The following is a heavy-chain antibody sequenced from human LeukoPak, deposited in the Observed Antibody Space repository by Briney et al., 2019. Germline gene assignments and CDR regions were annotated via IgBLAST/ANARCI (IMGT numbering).Heavy chain of an antibody. CDR1: GYSFTSYW. D-gene: IGHD3-22*01. CDR3: ARRTSYYYDSSGYYYGLYYFDY. V-gene: IGHV5-51*01. CDR2: IYPGDSDT. Sequence: GESLKISFKGSGYSFTSYWIGWVRQMPGKGLEWMGIIYPGDSDTRYSPSFQSQVTISADKSISTAYLQWSSLKASDTAMYYCARRTSYYYDSSGYYYGLYYFDYWGQGTLVTVSP. J-gene: IGHJ4*02.